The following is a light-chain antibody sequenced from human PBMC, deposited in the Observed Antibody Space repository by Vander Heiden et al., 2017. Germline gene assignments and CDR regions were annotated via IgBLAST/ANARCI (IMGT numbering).Light chain of an antibody. J-gene: IGKJ2*01. CDR1: QGVSSN. CDR2: GAS. V-gene: IGKV3-15*01. Sequence: EIVMTQSPATLSVSPGERATLSCRASQGVSSNLAWYQQKPGQAPRLLIYGASTRATGIPARFSGSGSGTEFTLTISSLQSEDFAVYYCQQDNNWPRTFGQGTKLEIK. CDR3: QQDNNWPRT.